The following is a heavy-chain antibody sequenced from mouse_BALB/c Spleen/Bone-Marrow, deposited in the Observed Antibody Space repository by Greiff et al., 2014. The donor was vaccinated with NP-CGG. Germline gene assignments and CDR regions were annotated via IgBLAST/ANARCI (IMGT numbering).Heavy chain of an antibody. CDR3: ASYRYGWYFDV. Sequence: DVQLQESGAELVKPGASVKLSCTASGFNIKDTYMHWVKQRPEQGLEWIGRIDPANGNTKYDPKFQGKATITADTSSNTAYLQLSSLTSEDTAVYYCASYRYGWYFDVWRAPTTVPFSS. CDR1: GFNIKDTY. J-gene: IGHJ1*01. V-gene: IGHV14-3*02. CDR2: IDPANGNT. D-gene: IGHD2-14*01.